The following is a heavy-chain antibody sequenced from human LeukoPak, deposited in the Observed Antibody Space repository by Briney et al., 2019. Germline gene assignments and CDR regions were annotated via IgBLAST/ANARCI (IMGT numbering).Heavy chain of an antibody. D-gene: IGHD3-16*01. CDR2: ISYIGTT. Sequence: SETLSLTCAVSADSFSSHYWTWIRQPPGKGLEWIGYISYIGTTNYNPSLKSRVTLSIDTSKNQFSLKLSSVTTADTAVYYCARGRRRRPSTGGFGWFDPWGQGTLVTVSS. V-gene: IGHV4-59*11. J-gene: IGHJ5*02. CDR3: ARGRRRRPSTGGFGWFDP. CDR1: ADSFSSHY.